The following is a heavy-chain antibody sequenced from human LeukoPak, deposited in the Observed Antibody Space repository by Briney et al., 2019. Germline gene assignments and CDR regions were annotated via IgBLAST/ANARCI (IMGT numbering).Heavy chain of an antibody. CDR2: GST. CDR3: ARXXXXXXXXXGXSCYNWFDP. CDR1: GGPISSSSYY. D-gene: IGHD2-15*01. Sequence: PSETLSLTCTVSGGPISSSSYYWAWIRQPPGKGLEWIGSGSTYYNPSLKSRVTISVDTSKKQFSLKMSSVTAADTAVYYCARXXXXXXXXXGXSCYNWFDPWGQGTLVTVSS. J-gene: IGHJ5*02. V-gene: IGHV4-39*01.